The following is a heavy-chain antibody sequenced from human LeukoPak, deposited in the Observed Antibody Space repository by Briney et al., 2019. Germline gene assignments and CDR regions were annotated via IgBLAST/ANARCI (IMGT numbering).Heavy chain of an antibody. CDR3: ARYGGIAARQGDNWVDP. CDR2: IYYSGST. D-gene: IGHD6-6*01. J-gene: IGHJ5*02. Sequence: SETLSLTCTVSGGSISSHYWSWIRQPPGKGLEWIGYIYYSGSTNYNPSLKSRVTISVDTSKNQFSLKLSSVTAADTAVYYCARYGGIAARQGDNWVDPWGQGTLVTVSS. CDR1: GGSISSHY. V-gene: IGHV4-59*11.